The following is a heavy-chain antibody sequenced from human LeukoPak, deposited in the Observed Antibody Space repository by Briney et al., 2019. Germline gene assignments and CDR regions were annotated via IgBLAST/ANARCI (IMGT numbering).Heavy chain of an antibody. CDR3: ARLPWGYSSAFGAFDI. D-gene: IGHD6-19*01. CDR1: GYSFTSYW. J-gene: IGHJ3*02. CDR2: IYPGDSDT. Sequence: GESLQISCKGSGYSFTSYWIGWVRQMPGKGLEWMGIIYPGDSDTRYSPSFQGQVTISADKSISTAYLQWSSLKASDTAMYYCARLPWGYSSAFGAFDIWGQGTMVTVSS. V-gene: IGHV5-51*01.